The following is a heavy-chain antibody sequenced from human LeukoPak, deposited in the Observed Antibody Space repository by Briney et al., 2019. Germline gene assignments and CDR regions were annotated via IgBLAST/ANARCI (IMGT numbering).Heavy chain of an antibody. CDR3: ARGEDDSSGYYYENFDY. CDR2: INHSGST. CDR1: GGSFSSYY. J-gene: IGHJ4*02. V-gene: IGHV4-34*01. D-gene: IGHD3-22*01. Sequence: SETLSLTCAVYGGSFSSYYWSWIRQPPGKGLEWIGEINHSGSTNYNPSLKSRVTISVDTSKNQFSLKLSSVTAADTAVYYCARGEDDSSGYYYENFDYWGQGTLVTVSP.